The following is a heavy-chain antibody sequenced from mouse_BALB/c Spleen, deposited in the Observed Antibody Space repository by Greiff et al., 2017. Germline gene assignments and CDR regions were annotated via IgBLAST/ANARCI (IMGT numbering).Heavy chain of an antibody. CDR1: GFIFSSFG. V-gene: IGHV5-17*02. D-gene: IGHD2-1*01. CDR3: TRFPYGNYDAMDY. CDR2: ISSGSSTI. Sequence: EVQLQVSGGGLVQPGGSRTLSCAASGFIFSSFGMHWVRQAPEKGLEWVAYISSGSSTIYYADTVKGRFTISRDNPKNTLFLQMTSLRSEDTAMYYCTRFPYGNYDAMDYWGQGTSVTVSS. J-gene: IGHJ4*01.